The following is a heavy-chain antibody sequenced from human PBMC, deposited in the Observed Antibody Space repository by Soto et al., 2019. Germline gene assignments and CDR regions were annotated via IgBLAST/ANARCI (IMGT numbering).Heavy chain of an antibody. Sequence: EVHLLESGGGLVQPGGSLRLSCVASEFTFSTYAMSWVRQAPGKGLEWVSAISGSGGTTYYADSVKGRFTISRDNSKNTLYLQMNSLSDEDTARYCCARESASDSVRFDYWGQGTLVTVSS. CDR2: ISGSGGTT. D-gene: IGHD3-10*01. V-gene: IGHV3-23*01. J-gene: IGHJ4*02. CDR1: EFTFSTYA. CDR3: ARESASDSVRFDY.